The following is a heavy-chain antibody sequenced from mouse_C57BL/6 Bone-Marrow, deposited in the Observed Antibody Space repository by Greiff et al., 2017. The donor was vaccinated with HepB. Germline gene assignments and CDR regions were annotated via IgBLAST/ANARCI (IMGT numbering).Heavy chain of an antibody. CDR2: ISYDGSN. J-gene: IGHJ4*01. CDR1: GYSITSGYY. CDR3: AREGFYDKRGAMDY. V-gene: IGHV3-6*01. D-gene: IGHD2-3*01. Sequence: EVKLLESGPGLVKPSQSLSLTCSVTGYSITSGYYWNWIRQFPGNKLEWMGYISYDGSNNYNPSLKNRISITRDTSKNQFFLKLNSVTTEDTATYYCAREGFYDKRGAMDYWGQGTSVTVSS.